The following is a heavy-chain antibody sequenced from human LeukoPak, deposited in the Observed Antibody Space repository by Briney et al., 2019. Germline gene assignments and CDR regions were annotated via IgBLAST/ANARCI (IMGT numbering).Heavy chain of an antibody. CDR3: ARGNRNYDILTGYPEIDY. V-gene: IGHV4-38-2*02. J-gene: IGHJ4*02. CDR1: GYSISTSYY. CDR2: IYYSGST. Sequence: SETLSLTCTVSGYSISTSYYWGWIRQPPGKGLEWIGSIYYSGSTYYNPSLKSRVTISVDTSKNQFSLKLSSVTAADTAVYYCARGNRNYDILTGYPEIDYWGQGTLVTVSS. D-gene: IGHD3-9*01.